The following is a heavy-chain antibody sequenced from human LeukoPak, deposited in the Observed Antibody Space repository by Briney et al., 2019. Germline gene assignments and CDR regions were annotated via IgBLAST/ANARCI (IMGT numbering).Heavy chain of an antibody. CDR2: IIAYNGNT. CDR3: ARLSGTRWNYYYYGMDV. Sequence: ASVKVSCKASGYNFTSYGITWVRQAPGQGLEWMGWIIAYNGNTNFAQKVQGRVTMTTDTSTSKAYMELRSLRSDDTAVYYCARLSGTRWNYYYYGMDVWGQGTTVTVSS. D-gene: IGHD1-14*01. V-gene: IGHV1-18*01. J-gene: IGHJ6*02. CDR1: GYNFTSYG.